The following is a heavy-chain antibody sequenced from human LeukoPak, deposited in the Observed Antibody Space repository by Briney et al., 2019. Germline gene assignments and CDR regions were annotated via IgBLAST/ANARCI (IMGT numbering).Heavy chain of an antibody. D-gene: IGHD1-26*01. Sequence: PGGSLRLSCAASGFTFSRYWMHWVRQAPGKGLVWVSCIKSDGSSTSTADSAKGRFTIPRDNAKSTVYLQMNSLRAEDTAVYYCVRDNRSYNFDYWGQGTLVTVSS. CDR3: VRDNRSYNFDY. V-gene: IGHV3-74*01. CDR1: GFTFSRYW. CDR2: IKSDGSST. J-gene: IGHJ4*02.